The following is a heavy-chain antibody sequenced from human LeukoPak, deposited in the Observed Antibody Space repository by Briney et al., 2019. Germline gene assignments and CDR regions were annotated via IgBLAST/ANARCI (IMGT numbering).Heavy chain of an antibody. V-gene: IGHV4-59*08. J-gene: IGHJ3*02. CDR1: GGSISSYY. D-gene: IGHD2-2*01. CDR2: IYYSGST. Sequence: SETLSLTCTVSGGSISSYYWSWIRQPPGKGLEWIGYIYYSGSTNYNPSLKSRVTISVDTSKNQFSLKLSSVTAADTAVYYCARHRAYCSSTSCYFDAFDIWGQGTMVTVSS. CDR3: ARHRAYCSSTSCYFDAFDI.